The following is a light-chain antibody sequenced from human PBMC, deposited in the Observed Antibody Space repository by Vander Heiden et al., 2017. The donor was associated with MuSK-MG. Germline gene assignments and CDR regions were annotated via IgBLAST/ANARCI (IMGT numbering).Light chain of an antibody. J-gene: IGLJ2*01. V-gene: IGLV2-14*03. CDR2: DVS. CDR1: TGYVGGYNS. Sequence: QSALTQPASVSGSPGQSVTISCTGTTGYVGGYNSVSWYQQHPGKAPKLMIFDVSNRPSGVSNRFSGSESGNTASLTISGLQAEDEADYYCSSYTSRSVVFGGGTKLTVL. CDR3: SSYTSRSVV.